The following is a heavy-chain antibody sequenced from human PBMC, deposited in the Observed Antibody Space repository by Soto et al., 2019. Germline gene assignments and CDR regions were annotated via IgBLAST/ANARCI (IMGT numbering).Heavy chain of an antibody. V-gene: IGHV1-69*12. CDR3: ARGTVTGSEYNYYYYGMDV. CDR2: IIPIFGTT. J-gene: IGHJ6*02. Sequence: QVQLVQSGAEVKKPGSSVKVSCKASGGTFSSYAIDWVRQAPGQGLEWVGGIIPIFGTTNYAQKLQGRVKLTADESTRTAYMELSTLRSEDTAVYYCARGTVTGSEYNYYYYGMDVWGQGTTVTVSS. CDR1: GGTFSSYA. D-gene: IGHD1-1*01.